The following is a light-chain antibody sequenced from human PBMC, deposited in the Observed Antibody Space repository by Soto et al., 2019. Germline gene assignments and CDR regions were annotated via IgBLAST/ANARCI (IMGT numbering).Light chain of an antibody. V-gene: IGKV3-20*01. CDR2: GAS. J-gene: IGKJ1*01. CDR3: QQYGSSPPWT. Sequence: EIVLTQSPGTLSLSPGERATLSCRASQSVTSNSLAWYHQKPGQPPRLLIYGASSRATGIPVRFSGSGSGTDFTLTISRLEPEDFAVYYCQQYGSSPPWTFGQGTKVDIK. CDR1: QSVTSNS.